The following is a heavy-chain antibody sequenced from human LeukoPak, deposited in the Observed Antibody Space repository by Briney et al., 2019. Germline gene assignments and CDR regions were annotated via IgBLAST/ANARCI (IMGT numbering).Heavy chain of an antibody. CDR2: IYSSGGT. V-gene: IGHV4-59*01. D-gene: IGHD2-15*01. J-gene: IGHJ4*02. CDR3: ARDFCSGGSCYSYSHY. CDR1: GGSISGYY. Sequence: PSETLSLTCSVSGGSISGYYWSWIRQPPGKGLEWIGYIYSSGGTNYNPSLKSRVTISLDTSKNQFSLRLSSVTAADTAVYYCARDFCSGGSCYSYSHYWGQGTLVTVSS.